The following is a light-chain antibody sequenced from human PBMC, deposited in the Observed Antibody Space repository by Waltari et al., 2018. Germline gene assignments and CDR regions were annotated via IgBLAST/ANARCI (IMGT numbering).Light chain of an antibody. J-gene: IGKJ2*01. Sequence: DVQLTQSPSFLSASVGDRVAITCRASQGLSGYLAWYQQKPGKAPKLLIYAASTLQSGVPSRFSGSGFGTEFTLTISSLQPEDFATYHCQQFNRYPYTFGQGTKLEIK. CDR2: AAS. V-gene: IGKV1-9*01. CDR1: QGLSGY. CDR3: QQFNRYPYT.